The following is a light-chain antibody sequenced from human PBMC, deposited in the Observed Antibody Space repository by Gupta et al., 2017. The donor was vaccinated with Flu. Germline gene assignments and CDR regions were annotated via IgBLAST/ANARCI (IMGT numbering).Light chain of an antibody. CDR1: QSVLYSSNNKNY. Sequence: SLGERATINCKSSQSVLYSSNNKNYLAWYQQKPGQPPKLLIYWASSRESGVPDRFSGSGSGTDFTLTISSLQAEDVAVYYCQQYYTTPLTFG. V-gene: IGKV4-1*01. CDR2: WAS. J-gene: IGKJ4*01. CDR3: QQYYTTPLT.